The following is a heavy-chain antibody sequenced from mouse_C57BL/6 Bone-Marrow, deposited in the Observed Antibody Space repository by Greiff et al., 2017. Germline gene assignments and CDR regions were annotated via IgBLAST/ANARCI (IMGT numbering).Heavy chain of an antibody. CDR2: IDPEDGDT. J-gene: IGHJ2*01. V-gene: IGHV14-1*01. CDR3: TLLLLFYY. D-gene: IGHD1-1*01. Sequence: EVQLQQSGAELVRPGASVKLSCTASGFNIKDDYMHWVKQRPEQGLEWIGRIDPEDGDTEYAPKFQGKATITADTASNTAYLQLSSLTSEDTAFYYCTLLLLFYYWGQGTTLTVSS. CDR1: GFNIKDDY.